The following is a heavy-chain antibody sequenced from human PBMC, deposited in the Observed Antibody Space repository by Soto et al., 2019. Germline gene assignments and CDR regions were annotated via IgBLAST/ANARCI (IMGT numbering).Heavy chain of an antibody. CDR2: IIPIFGTA. J-gene: IGHJ5*02. V-gene: IGHV1-69*01. CDR3: ARVGSHPTIFGVLWFDP. CDR1: GGTFSSYA. D-gene: IGHD3-3*01. Sequence: QVQLVQSGAEVKKPGSSVKVSCKASGGTFSSYAISWVRQAPGQGLEWMGGIIPIFGTANYAQKFQGRVRITADESTSTAYMALSSLRSEDTPVYYCARVGSHPTIFGVLWFDPRGQGTLVTVSS.